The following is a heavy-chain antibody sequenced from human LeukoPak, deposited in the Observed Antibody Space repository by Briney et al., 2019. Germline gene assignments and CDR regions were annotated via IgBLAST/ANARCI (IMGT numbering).Heavy chain of an antibody. Sequence: GGSLRLSCEASGFTFDEYAMHWVRHVPGKGLEWVSGISWDSGSIVYADSVKGRFTVSRDNAKNSLYLQMNSPRAEDTAVYYCARDRKGYVIDYWGQGTLVTVSS. CDR3: ARDRKGYVIDY. J-gene: IGHJ4*02. CDR2: ISWDSGSI. D-gene: IGHD3-16*01. CDR1: GFTFDEYA. V-gene: IGHV3-9*01.